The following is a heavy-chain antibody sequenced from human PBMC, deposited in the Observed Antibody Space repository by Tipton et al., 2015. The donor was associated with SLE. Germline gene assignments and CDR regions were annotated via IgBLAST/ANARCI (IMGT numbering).Heavy chain of an antibody. D-gene: IGHD6-19*01. CDR2: IYYSGST. CDR1: GDSISRSSYY. CDR3: ARPHSSGWSDFDY. J-gene: IGHJ4*02. V-gene: IGHV4-39*01. Sequence: TLSLTCTVSGDSISRSSYYWGWIRQPPGKGLEWSGSIYYSGSTYYNPSPKSRVTIFVDTSKNQFSLRLSSVTAADTAVYYCARPHSSGWSDFDYWGQGTLVTVSS.